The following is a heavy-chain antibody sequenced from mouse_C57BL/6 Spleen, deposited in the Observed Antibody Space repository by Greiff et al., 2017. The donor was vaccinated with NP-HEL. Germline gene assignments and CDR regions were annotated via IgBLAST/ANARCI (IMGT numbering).Heavy chain of an antibody. V-gene: IGHV1-55*01. J-gene: IGHJ3*01. CDR1: GYTFTSYW. CDR2: IYPGSGST. Sequence: QVQLQQPGAELVKPGASVKMSCKASGYTFTSYWITWVKQRPGQGLEWIGDIYPGSGSTNYNEKFKSKATLTVDTSSSTAYMQLSSLTSEDSAVYYCARNVYYGSSYGAWFAYWGQGTLVTVSA. D-gene: IGHD1-1*01. CDR3: ARNVYYGSSYGAWFAY.